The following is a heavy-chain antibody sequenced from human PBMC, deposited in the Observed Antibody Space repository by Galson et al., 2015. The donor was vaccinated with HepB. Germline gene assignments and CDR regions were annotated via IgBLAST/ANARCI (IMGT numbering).Heavy chain of an antibody. CDR3: VKERGDGYNLGLYYFDY. CDR1: GFTFSSHG. V-gene: IGHV3-30*18. D-gene: IGHD5-24*01. Sequence: SLRLSCAASGFTFSSHGMHWVRQAPGKGLEWVAVISHDGSNKYYADSVKGRFTISRDNSKNTLYLQMNSLTVEDTAVYYCVKERGDGYNLGLYYFDYWGQGTLVTVSS. J-gene: IGHJ4*02. CDR2: ISHDGSNK.